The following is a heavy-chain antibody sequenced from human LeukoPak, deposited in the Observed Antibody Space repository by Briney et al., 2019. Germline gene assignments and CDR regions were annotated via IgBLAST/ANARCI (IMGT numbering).Heavy chain of an antibody. D-gene: IGHD6-13*01. J-gene: IGHJ5*02. CDR3: ARAWAAGWNWFDP. V-gene: IGHV4-34*01. Sequence: SETLSLTCAVYGGSLSGYYWSWIRQPPGKGLEWIGEINHSGSTNYNPSLKSRVTISVDTSKNQFSLKLSSVTAADTAVYYCARAWAAGWNWFDPWGQGTLVTVSS. CDR1: GGSLSGYY. CDR2: INHSGST.